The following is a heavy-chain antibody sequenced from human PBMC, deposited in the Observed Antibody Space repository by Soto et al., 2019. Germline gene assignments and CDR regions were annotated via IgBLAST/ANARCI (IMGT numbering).Heavy chain of an antibody. J-gene: IGHJ4*02. V-gene: IGHV4-61*01. CDR1: GGSVSSGSYY. CDR3: ARMSTVYYGPDY. Sequence: PSETLSLTCTVSGGSVSSGSYYWSCIRQPPGKGLECIGYIYYSGSTNYNPSLRSRVTISVDTSKNQFSLKLSSVTAADTAVYYCARMSTVYYGPDYWGQGTLVTVSS. CDR2: IYYSGST. D-gene: IGHD2-8*01.